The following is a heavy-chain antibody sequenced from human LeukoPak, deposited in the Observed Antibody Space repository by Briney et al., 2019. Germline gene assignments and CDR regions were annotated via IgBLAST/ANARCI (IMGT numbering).Heavy chain of an antibody. Sequence: GGSLRLSCAASGFSVKNNYMSWVRQAPGKGLEWVSVIYSDGNTYYANSVKGRFTISRDNFKNILSLQMNSLRVEDTAVYYCARGGGAFCGADCHRNFDSWGQGTLVAVSS. V-gene: IGHV3-53*01. D-gene: IGHD2-21*02. CDR2: IYSDGNT. CDR3: ARGGGAFCGADCHRNFDS. CDR1: GFSVKNNY. J-gene: IGHJ4*02.